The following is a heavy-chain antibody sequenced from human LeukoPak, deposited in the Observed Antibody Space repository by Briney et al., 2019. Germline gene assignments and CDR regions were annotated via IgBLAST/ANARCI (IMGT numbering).Heavy chain of an antibody. D-gene: IGHD2-2*01. CDR3: ARPPAY. V-gene: IGHV4-4*08. CDR1: GGSITTYY. J-gene: IGHJ4*02. CDR2: IYHSGST. Sequence: SETLSLTCIVSGGSITTYYWSWIRQPPGRGLEWIGYIYHSGSTNYNPSLKSRVTISVDTSKNQFSLKLSSVTAADTAVYYCARPPAYWGQGTLVTVSS.